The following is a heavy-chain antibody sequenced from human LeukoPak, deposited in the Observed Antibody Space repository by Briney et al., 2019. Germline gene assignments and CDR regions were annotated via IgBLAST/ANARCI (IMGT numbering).Heavy chain of an antibody. CDR2: INHSGST. Sequence: SETLSLTCAVYGGSFSGYYWSWIRQPPGKGLEWIGEINHSGSTNYNPSLKSRVTISVDKSKNQFSLKLSSVTAADTAVYYCARGRSAYYYYMDVWGKGTTVTVSS. CDR3: ARGRSAYYYYMDV. D-gene: IGHD2-15*01. J-gene: IGHJ6*03. CDR1: GGSFSGYY. V-gene: IGHV4-34*01.